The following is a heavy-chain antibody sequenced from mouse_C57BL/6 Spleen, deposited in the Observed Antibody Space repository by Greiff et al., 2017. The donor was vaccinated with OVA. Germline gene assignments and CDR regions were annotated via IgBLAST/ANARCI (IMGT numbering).Heavy chain of an antibody. J-gene: IGHJ3*01. CDR3: ARGDGSSWDWFAY. CDR2: ISYDGSH. V-gene: IGHV3-6*01. D-gene: IGHD1-1*01. CDR1: GYSITSGYY. Sequence: EVQLQESGPGLVKPSQSLSLTCSVTGYSITSGYYWNWIRQFPGNKLEWMGYISYDGSHNYNPSLTNRISITRDTSKNQFFLKLNSVTTEDTATYYCARGDGSSWDWFAYWGQGTLVTVSA.